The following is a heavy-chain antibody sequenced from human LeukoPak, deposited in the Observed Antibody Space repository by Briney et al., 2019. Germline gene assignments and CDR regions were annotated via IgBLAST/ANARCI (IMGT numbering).Heavy chain of an antibody. D-gene: IGHD1-26*01. CDR1: GFTFSNYG. CDR2: IHVERSST. CDR3: VRDSVGTTPFDH. J-gene: IGHJ4*02. Sequence: GGSLRLSCAASGFTFSNYGMHWVRQAPGKGLVWVALIHVERSSTIYAATVKRRFTISRDNAKNTLYLQMNSLRAEDTAVYYCVRDSVGTTPFDHWGQGTLDRVSS. V-gene: IGHV3-74*01.